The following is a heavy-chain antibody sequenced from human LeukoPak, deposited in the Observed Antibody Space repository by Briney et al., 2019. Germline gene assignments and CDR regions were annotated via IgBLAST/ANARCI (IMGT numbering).Heavy chain of an antibody. Sequence: GGSLRLSCAASGFTFSSYAMSWVRQAPGKGLEWVSAISGSGGSTYYADSVKGRFTISRDNFKNTLYLQMNSLRAEDTAVYYCAKDSLPSWYYYDSSGYYRLLYFDYWGQGTLVTVSS. D-gene: IGHD3-22*01. V-gene: IGHV3-23*01. CDR3: AKDSLPSWYYYDSSGYYRLLYFDY. CDR1: GFTFSSYA. J-gene: IGHJ4*02. CDR2: ISGSGGST.